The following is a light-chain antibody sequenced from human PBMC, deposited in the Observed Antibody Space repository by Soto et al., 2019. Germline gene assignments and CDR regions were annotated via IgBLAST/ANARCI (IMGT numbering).Light chain of an antibody. Sequence: QSALTQPASVSGSPGQSITISCTGTSSDVGGYKYVSWYQQHPDKAPKLIIFEVSNRPSGISSRFSGSKSGNTASLTISGLQADDEADYYCASYTSSSTPVFFGRGTKLTVL. CDR2: EVS. V-gene: IGLV2-14*01. CDR3: ASYTSSSTPVF. CDR1: SSDVGGYKY. J-gene: IGLJ2*01.